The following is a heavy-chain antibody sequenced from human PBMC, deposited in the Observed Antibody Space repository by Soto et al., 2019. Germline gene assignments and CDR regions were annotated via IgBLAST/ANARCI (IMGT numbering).Heavy chain of an antibody. CDR3: ATSLIAAYCMDV. Sequence: VESLKNSCKCSGYTCSSYWIGWVRHMPGKGLEWMGIINPADSDARYSPSFQGQVTISVDKSISTAYLQWSSLKASDTAIYYCATSLIAAYCMDVWGQGTTVTVSS. D-gene: IGHD6-13*01. CDR1: GYTCSSYW. J-gene: IGHJ6*02. CDR2: INPADSDA. V-gene: IGHV5-51*01.